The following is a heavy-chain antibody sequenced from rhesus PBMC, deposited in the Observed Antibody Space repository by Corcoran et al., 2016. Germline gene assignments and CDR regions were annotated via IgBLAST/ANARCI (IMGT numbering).Heavy chain of an antibody. CDR2: IYGSGGST. CDR3: ARDRSGSYYYFDY. V-gene: IGHV4-160*01. J-gene: IGHJ4*01. Sequence: QVQLQESGPGLVKPSETLSLTCTVSGGSISDSYYWSWIRQPPGKGLEWMGRIYGSGGSTNYNPSLKSRVTISRDTSKTQFSLKLSSVTAADTAVYYCARDRSGSYYYFDYWGQGVLVTVSS. CDR1: GGSISDSYY. D-gene: IGHD3-16*01.